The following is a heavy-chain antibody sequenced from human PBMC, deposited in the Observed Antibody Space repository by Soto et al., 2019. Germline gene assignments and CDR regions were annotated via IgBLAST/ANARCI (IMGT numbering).Heavy chain of an antibody. D-gene: IGHD1-26*01. CDR1: GGRVSSNSAA. CDR3: ARVSIIGSYSHFDY. V-gene: IGHV6-1*01. CDR2: TYYTSKWYN. Sequence: SQTLSLTCVISGGRVSSNSAASNWIRQSPSRGLEWLARTYYTSKWYNDYAVSVKSRITINADTSKNQFSLQLNSVTPEDTAVYYCARVSIIGSYSHFDYWGQGTLVTVSS. J-gene: IGHJ4*01.